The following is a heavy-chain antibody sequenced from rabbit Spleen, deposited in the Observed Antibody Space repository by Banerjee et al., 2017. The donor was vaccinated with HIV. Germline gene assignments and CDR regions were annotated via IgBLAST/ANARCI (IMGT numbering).Heavy chain of an antibody. Sequence: QEQLEESGGGLVQPEGSLTFTCTASGFDLSSSYDMCWVRQAPGKGLEWIGYIYSAIGYTYYASWAKGRFAISKTSSTTVTLQMTSLTAADTATYFCARDTGSSFSSYGMDLWGPGTLVTVS. J-gene: IGHJ6*01. V-gene: IGHV1S45*01. CDR1: GFDLSSSYD. D-gene: IGHD8-1*01. CDR2: IYSAIGYT. CDR3: ARDTGSSFSSYGMDL.